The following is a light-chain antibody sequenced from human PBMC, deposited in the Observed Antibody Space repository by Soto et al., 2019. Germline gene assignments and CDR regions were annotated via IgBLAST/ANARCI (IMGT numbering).Light chain of an antibody. Sequence: TQSPAILSLSPGERATLSCTASQSVDTYIAWYQQRPGQPPRLLIHDTSHRASGVPARFGGSGSGTDFTLAITSLEPEDVAVYVCQQRRNWVSFGPGTRL. CDR3: QQRRNWVS. CDR2: DTS. V-gene: IGKV3-11*01. CDR1: QSVDTY. J-gene: IGKJ3*01.